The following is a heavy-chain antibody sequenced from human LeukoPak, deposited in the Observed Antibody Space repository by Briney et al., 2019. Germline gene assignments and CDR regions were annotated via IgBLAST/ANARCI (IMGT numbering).Heavy chain of an antibody. J-gene: IGHJ4*02. V-gene: IGHV3-7*01. D-gene: IGHD2-15*01. CDR3: ARDRNFGCSGGSCYGVLDY. CDR2: IKQDGNEK. Sequence: GGSLRLSCAASGFTFSSYWMSWVRQAPGKGLEWVANIKQDGNEKYYVDSVKGRFTISRDNAKNSLYLQMNSLRAEDTAVYYCARDRNFGCSGGSCYGVLDYWGQGTLVTVSS. CDR1: GFTFSSYW.